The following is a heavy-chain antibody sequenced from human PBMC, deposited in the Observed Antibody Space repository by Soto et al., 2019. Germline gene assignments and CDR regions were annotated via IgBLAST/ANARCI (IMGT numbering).Heavy chain of an antibody. Sequence: PGGSLRLSCAASGSTFSSYAMHWVRQAPGKGLEWVAVIWYDGSNEDYADSVKGRFTISRDNSKNTLFLLMNSLRAEDTAVYYCASGGSSLNFDSWGQGTLVTVSS. CDR3: ASGGSSLNFDS. CDR2: IWYDGSNE. V-gene: IGHV3-33*01. D-gene: IGHD6-6*01. CDR1: GSTFSSYA. J-gene: IGHJ4*02.